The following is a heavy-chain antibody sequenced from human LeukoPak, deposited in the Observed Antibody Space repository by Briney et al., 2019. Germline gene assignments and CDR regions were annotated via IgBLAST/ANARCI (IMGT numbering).Heavy chain of an antibody. D-gene: IGHD4-23*01. Sequence: ASVKVSCKASGYTFTGYYLHWVRQAPGQGLEWMGWISAYSGNTNYAQKLQGRVTMTTDTSTSTAYMELRSLGSDDTAVYYCARVVGGNPYYFDYWGQGTLVTVSS. V-gene: IGHV1-18*04. CDR1: GYTFTGYY. CDR2: ISAYSGNT. CDR3: ARVVGGNPYYFDY. J-gene: IGHJ4*02.